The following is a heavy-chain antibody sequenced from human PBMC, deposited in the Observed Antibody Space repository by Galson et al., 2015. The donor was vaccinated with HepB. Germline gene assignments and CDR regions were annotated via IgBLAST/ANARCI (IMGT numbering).Heavy chain of an antibody. CDR3: ARAELGSFDY. D-gene: IGHD7-27*01. V-gene: IGHV4-34*01. J-gene: IGHJ4*02. CDR1: GGSFSGYY. Sequence: SETLSLTCAVCGGSFSGYYWSWIRQPPGKGLEWIGEINHSGSTNYNPSLKSRVTISVDTSKNQFSLKLSSVTAADTAVYYCARAELGSFDYWGQGTLVTVSS. CDR2: INHSGST.